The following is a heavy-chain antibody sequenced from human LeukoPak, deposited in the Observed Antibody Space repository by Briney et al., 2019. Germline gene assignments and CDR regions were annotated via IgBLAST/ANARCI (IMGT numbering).Heavy chain of an antibody. V-gene: IGHV1-46*01. CDR2: INPSGGST. D-gene: IGHD2-2*01. CDR3: ARGYQLAGRYFDY. J-gene: IGHJ4*02. Sequence: ASVKVSCKASGYTFTSYYMHWVRQAPGQGLEWMGIINPSGGSTSYAQRFQGRVTMTTDTSTSTAYMELRSLRSDDTAVYYCARGYQLAGRYFDYWGQGTLVTVSS. CDR1: GYTFTSYY.